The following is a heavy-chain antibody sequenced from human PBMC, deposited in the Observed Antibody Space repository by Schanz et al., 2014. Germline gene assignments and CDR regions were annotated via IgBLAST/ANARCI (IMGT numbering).Heavy chain of an antibody. Sequence: EVQLVESGGGLVQPGGSLRLSCAASGFTFDDYAMHWVRNAPGKGLEWVSGVTWNSGTVTYADSVKGRFAISRDNGKNSLYLQMNSLRPEDTAFYYCAKVGCGGDCFNHWFASWGQGVLVTVSS. CDR2: VTWNSGTV. D-gene: IGHD2-21*01. CDR1: GFTFDDYA. CDR3: AKVGCGGDCFNHWFAS. V-gene: IGHV3-9*01. J-gene: IGHJ5*01.